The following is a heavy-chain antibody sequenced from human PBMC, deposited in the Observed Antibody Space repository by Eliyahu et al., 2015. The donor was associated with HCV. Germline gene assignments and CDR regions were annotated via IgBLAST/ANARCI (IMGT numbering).Heavy chain of an antibody. CDR1: GFXFXSYA. CDR3: ARELPCGGSCPFDY. D-gene: IGHD2-15*01. CDR2: ISYDGSNK. Sequence: QVQLVESGGGVVQPGRSLRLSCAASGFXFXSYAMHWVRQAPGKGLEWVAVISYDGSNKYYADSVKGRFTISRDNSKNTLYLQMNSLRAEDTAVYYCARELPCGGSCPFDYWGQGTLVTVSS. V-gene: IGHV3-30-3*01. J-gene: IGHJ4*02.